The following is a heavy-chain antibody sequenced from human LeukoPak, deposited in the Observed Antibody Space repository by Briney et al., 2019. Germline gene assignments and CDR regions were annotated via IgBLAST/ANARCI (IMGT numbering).Heavy chain of an antibody. CDR1: GGSISSYY. CDR2: IYYSGST. J-gene: IGHJ4*02. V-gene: IGHV4-59*08. Sequence: SETLSPTRTVSGGSISSYYRSWIRQPPGKGLEWIGYIYYSGSTNYNPSLKSRVTVSVDTSKNQFSLKLSSVTAADTAVYYCARSRSRWYRLPNFDYWGQGTLVTVSS. CDR3: ARSRSRWYRLPNFDY. D-gene: IGHD6-13*01.